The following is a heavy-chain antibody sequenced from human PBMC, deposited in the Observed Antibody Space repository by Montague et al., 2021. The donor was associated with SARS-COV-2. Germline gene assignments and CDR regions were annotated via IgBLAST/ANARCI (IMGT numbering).Heavy chain of an antibody. D-gene: IGHD6-19*01. Sequence: SLRLSCAASGFTFSSYWMSWVRQAPGKGLEWVANIKQDGSEKYYVDSVKGRFTISRDNAKNSLYLQMNSLRAEDTAVYYCARDSIAVAGSPYYYGMDVWGQGTKVTVSS. V-gene: IGHV3-7*01. CDR1: GFTFSSYW. CDR2: IKQDGSEK. CDR3: ARDSIAVAGSPYYYGMDV. J-gene: IGHJ6*02.